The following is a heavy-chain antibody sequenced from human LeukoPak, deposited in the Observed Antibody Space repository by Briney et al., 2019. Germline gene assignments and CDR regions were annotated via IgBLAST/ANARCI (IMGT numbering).Heavy chain of an antibody. D-gene: IGHD4-17*01. CDR1: GYTFTSYG. J-gene: IGHJ4*02. CDR3: ARTRFYGDYDDV. CDR2: ISAYNGNT. V-gene: IGHV1-18*01. Sequence: GASVTVSCKAPGYTFTSYGISWVRQAPGQGLEWMGWISAYNGNTNYAQKLQGRVTMTTDTSTSTAYMELRSLRSDDTAVYYCARTRFYGDYDDVWGQGTPVTVSS.